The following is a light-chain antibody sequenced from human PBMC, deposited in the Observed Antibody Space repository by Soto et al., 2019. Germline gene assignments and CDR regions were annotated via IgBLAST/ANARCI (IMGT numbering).Light chain of an antibody. CDR3: SSYTTNSTYV. V-gene: IGLV2-14*01. J-gene: IGLJ1*01. Sequence: QSALTQPASVSGSPGQSITISCTGTISDVGGYDYVSWYQQHPGKAPKLMIYDVSNRPSGVSNRFSGSKSGNTASLTISGLQADDEAAYYCSSYTTNSTYVLGTGTTVTVL. CDR1: ISDVGGYDY. CDR2: DVS.